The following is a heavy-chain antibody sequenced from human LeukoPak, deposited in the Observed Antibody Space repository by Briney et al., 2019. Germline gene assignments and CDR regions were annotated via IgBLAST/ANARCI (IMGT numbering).Heavy chain of an antibody. V-gene: IGHV4-34*01. D-gene: IGHD3-22*01. CDR3: ARGLGPMSPSLDY. CDR2: INHSGRV. J-gene: IGHJ4*02. CDR1: GESFSYNY. Sequence: SDTLSLTCAVSGESFSYNYWTWVRQPPGKGLEWIGDINHSGRVNYRPSLKSRVTISADTSKSQFSLKLNAVTAADTAVYYYARGLGPMSPSLDYWGQGSLVTVSS.